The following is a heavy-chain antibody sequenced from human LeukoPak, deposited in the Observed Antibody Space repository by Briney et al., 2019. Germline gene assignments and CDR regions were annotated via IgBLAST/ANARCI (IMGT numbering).Heavy chain of an antibody. J-gene: IGHJ4*02. Sequence: GGSLRLSCAASGFNFDDYAMHWVRQAPGKCLEWVSWINWNSGSIGYADSVKGRFTISRDNAKNSLFLQMNSLRAEDMALYYCARSYRSGTYYNPFDYWGQGTLVTVSS. V-gene: IGHV3-9*03. D-gene: IGHD3-10*01. CDR1: GFNFDDYA. CDR3: ARSYRSGTYYNPFDY. CDR2: INWNSGSI.